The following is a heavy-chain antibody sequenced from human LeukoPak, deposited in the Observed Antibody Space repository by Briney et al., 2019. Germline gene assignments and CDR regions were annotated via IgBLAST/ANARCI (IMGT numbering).Heavy chain of an antibody. V-gene: IGHV3-11*01. Sequence: GGSLRLSCAASGFTFSDYYMSWIRQAPGKGLECISYISSSGSTIHDADSLKGRFTISRDNGKNSLYLQMNSLKAEDTAVYYCARARGSYSFDYWGQGTLVTVSS. CDR2: ISSSGSTI. J-gene: IGHJ4*02. D-gene: IGHD1-26*01. CDR1: GFTFSDYY. CDR3: ARARGSYSFDY.